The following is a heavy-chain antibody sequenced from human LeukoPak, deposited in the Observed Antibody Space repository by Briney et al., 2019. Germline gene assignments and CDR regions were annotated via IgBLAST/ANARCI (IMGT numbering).Heavy chain of an antibody. CDR2: IIPILGIA. Sequence: SVKVSCKASGGTFSSYAISWVRQAPGQGLEWMGRIIPILGIANYAQKFQGRVTITADKSTSTAYMELSSLRSEDTAVYYCARAGGYGDYVDWFDSWGQGTLVTVSS. V-gene: IGHV1-69*04. CDR3: ARAGGYGDYVDWFDS. D-gene: IGHD4-17*01. CDR1: GGTFSSYA. J-gene: IGHJ5*01.